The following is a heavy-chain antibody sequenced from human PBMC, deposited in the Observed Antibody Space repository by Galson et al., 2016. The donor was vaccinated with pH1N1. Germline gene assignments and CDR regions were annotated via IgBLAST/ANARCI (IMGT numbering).Heavy chain of an antibody. CDR2: ISGRGGNT. CDR1: GFTFKNYV. Sequence: SLRLSCATAGFTFKNYVMSWVRQAPGKGLEWVSVISGRGGNTYYADSVKARFTISRDNFKNTLYLEMNKLKDDDTAVYYWAKDRSREFLHFPFDAFDVWGQGTMVSVSA. J-gene: IGHJ3*01. CDR3: AKDRSREFLHFPFDAFDV. D-gene: IGHD3-10*01. V-gene: IGHV3-23*01.